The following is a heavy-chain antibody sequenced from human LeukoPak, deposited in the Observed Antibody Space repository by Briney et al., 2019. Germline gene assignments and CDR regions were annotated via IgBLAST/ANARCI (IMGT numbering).Heavy chain of an antibody. CDR3: ARDGSYYDSSGYRS. CDR2: IYTSGST. V-gene: IGHV4-4*07. Sequence: SETLSLTCTVSGGSIRSYYWSWIRQPAGKGLEWIGRIYTSGSTNYNPSLKSRVTMSVDTSKNQFSLKLSSVTAADTAVYYCARDGSYYDSSGYRSWGQGTLVTVSS. J-gene: IGHJ4*02. CDR1: GGSIRSYY. D-gene: IGHD3-22*01.